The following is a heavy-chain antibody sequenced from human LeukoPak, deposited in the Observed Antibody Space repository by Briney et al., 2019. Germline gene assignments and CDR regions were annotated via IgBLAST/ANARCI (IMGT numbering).Heavy chain of an antibody. CDR1: GFTFSSYG. V-gene: IGHV3-30*18. Sequence: PGGSLRLSCAASGFTFSSYGMHWVRQAPGKGLEWVAVISYDGSNKYYADSVKGRFTISRDNSKNTLYLQMNGLRAEDTAVYYCAKDYYGSGSYAYWGQGTLVTVSS. J-gene: IGHJ4*02. CDR2: ISYDGSNK. D-gene: IGHD3-10*01. CDR3: AKDYYGSGSYAY.